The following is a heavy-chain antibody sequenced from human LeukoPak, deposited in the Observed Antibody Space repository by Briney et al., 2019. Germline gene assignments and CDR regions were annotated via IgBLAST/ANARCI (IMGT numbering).Heavy chain of an antibody. V-gene: IGHV4-59*08. CDR1: GGSISSYY. J-gene: IGHJ3*02. CDR2: IYYSGST. CDR3: ARHSGSYYGDAFDI. Sequence: SETLSLTCTVPGGSISSYYWSWIRQPPGKALEWIGYIYYSGSTNYNPSLKSRITILADTSKNQFSLKLSSVTAADTAVYYCARHSGSYYGDAFDIWGQGTLVTVSS. D-gene: IGHD1-26*01.